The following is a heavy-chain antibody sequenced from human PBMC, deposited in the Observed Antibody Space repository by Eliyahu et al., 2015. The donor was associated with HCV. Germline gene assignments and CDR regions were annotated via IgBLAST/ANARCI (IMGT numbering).Heavy chain of an antibody. CDR2: ISSSSSTL. V-gene: IGHV3-48*02. CDR3: ARVAERLGYCSGGSCYSVGAFDI. D-gene: IGHD2-15*01. CDR1: GFTFSXYX. J-gene: IGHJ3*02. Sequence: EVQLVESGGGLVQPGGSLXLSCAASGFTFSXYXMNWVRQAPKGLEWVSYISSSSSTLYYADSVKGRFTISRDNAKNSLYLQMNSLRDEDTAVYYCARVAERLGYCSGGSCYSVGAFDIWGQGTMVTVSS.